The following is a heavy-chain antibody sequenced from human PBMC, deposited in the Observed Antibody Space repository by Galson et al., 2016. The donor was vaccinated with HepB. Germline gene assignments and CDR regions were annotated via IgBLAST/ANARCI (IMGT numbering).Heavy chain of an antibody. V-gene: IGHV4-59*01. CDR2: LYFGRST. D-gene: IGHD3-16*01. J-gene: IGHJ4*01. CDR3: AGGSRLGELFH. Sequence: ETLSLTCTVSGGSISAFYWSWIRQPPGKGLEWLGYLYFGRSTNYNPSLKSRVIISVDTSKHQFSLKLSSVTAADSAVYYCAGGSRLGELFHWGPGTLVTVSS. CDR1: GGSISAFY.